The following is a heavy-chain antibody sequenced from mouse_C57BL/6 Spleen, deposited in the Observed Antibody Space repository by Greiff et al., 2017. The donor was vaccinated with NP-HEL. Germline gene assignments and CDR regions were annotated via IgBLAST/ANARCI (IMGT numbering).Heavy chain of an antibody. CDR2: ISSGSSTI. V-gene: IGHV5-17*01. J-gene: IGHJ3*01. D-gene: IGHD2-2*01. CDR3: ARGSTMVTHGFAY. CDR1: GFTFSDYG. Sequence: EVQLVESGGGLVKPGGSLKLSCAASGFTFSDYGMHWVRQAPEKGLEWVAYISSGSSTIYYADTVKGRFTISRDNAKNTLFLQMTSLRSEDTAMYYCARGSTMVTHGFAYWGQGTLVTVSA.